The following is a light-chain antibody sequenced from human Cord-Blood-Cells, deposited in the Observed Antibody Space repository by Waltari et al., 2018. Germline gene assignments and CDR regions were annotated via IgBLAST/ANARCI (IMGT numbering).Light chain of an antibody. CDR1: QSLLHSNGYNY. J-gene: IGKJ4*01. CDR3: MQALQTPPT. Sequence: DIVMTQSPLSLPVTPGEPASISCRSSQSLLHSNGYNYWYWYLQKPGQSPQLLFYLGSYRASGVPDRFSGSGSGTDFTLKISRVEAEDVGVYYCMQALQTPPTFGGGTKVEIK. CDR2: LGS. V-gene: IGKV2-28*01.